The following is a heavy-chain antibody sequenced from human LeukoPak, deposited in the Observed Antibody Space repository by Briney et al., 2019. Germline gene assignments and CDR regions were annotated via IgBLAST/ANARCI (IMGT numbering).Heavy chain of an antibody. CDR1: GGSISRADYY. Sequence: SETLSLTCTVSGGSISRADYYWSWIRQPPGKGLEWIGYIYYSGSTYYNPSLKSRVTISVDTSNNQFSLKLSSVTAADTAVYYCARDSDFWSGYYYFDYWGQGTLVTVSS. CDR3: ARDSDFWSGYYYFDY. J-gene: IGHJ4*02. V-gene: IGHV4-30-4*08. D-gene: IGHD3-3*01. CDR2: IYYSGST.